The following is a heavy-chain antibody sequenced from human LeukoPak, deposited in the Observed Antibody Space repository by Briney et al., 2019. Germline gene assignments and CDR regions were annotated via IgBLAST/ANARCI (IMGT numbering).Heavy chain of an antibody. CDR1: GFTFSSYG. CDR3: VSGDGDYSFNY. CDR2: IRYDGSSK. Sequence: GGSLRLSCAASGFTFSSYGMHWVRQAPGKGLEWVAFIRYDGSSKYYADSVKGRFTISRDNSKNTLYLQMNSLRAEDTAVYYCVSGDGDYSFNYWGQGTLVTVSS. V-gene: IGHV3-30*02. J-gene: IGHJ4*02. D-gene: IGHD4-17*01.